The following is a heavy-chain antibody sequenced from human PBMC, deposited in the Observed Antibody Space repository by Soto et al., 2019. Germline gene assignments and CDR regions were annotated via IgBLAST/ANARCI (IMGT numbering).Heavy chain of an antibody. Sequence: PSETLSLTCTVSGGSISSYYWSWIRQPPGKGLEWIGYIYYSGSTNYNPSLKSRVNISVDTSKNQLSLKLSSVTAAYTAVYYCARQVDTAMVFVYWGQGTPVTVAS. D-gene: IGHD5-18*01. CDR3: ARQVDTAMVFVY. CDR1: GGSISSYY. V-gene: IGHV4-59*08. J-gene: IGHJ4*02. CDR2: IYYSGST.